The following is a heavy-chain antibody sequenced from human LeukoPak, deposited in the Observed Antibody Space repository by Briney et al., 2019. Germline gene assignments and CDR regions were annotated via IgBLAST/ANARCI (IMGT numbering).Heavy chain of an antibody. CDR2: MYYSGST. CDR1: GGSISSYY. Sequence: SETLSLTCTVSGGSISSYYWSWIRQPPGKGLEWIGYMYYSGSTNYNPSLKSRVTISVDMSKNQVSLKLSSVTAADTAVYYCARAVAGARIYYYYYYMDVWGKGTTVTISS. D-gene: IGHD6-19*01. J-gene: IGHJ6*03. V-gene: IGHV4-59*01. CDR3: ARAVAGARIYYYYYYMDV.